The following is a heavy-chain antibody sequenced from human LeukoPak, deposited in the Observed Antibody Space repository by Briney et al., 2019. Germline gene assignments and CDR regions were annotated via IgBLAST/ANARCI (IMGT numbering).Heavy chain of an antibody. CDR1: GLTFSSYA. D-gene: IGHD1-26*01. V-gene: IGHV3-23*01. Sequence: GGSLRLSCAASGLTFSSYAMSWVRQAPGKGLEWVSAISGSGGSTYYADSVKGRFTISRDNSKNTVGLQMNSLRPEDTAMYYCAKRGSDWYYLDYWGQGALVTVSS. J-gene: IGHJ4*02. CDR2: ISGSGGST. CDR3: AKRGSDWYYLDY.